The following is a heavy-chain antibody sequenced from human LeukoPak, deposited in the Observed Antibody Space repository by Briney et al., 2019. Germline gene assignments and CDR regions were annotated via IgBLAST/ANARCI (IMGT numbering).Heavy chain of an antibody. V-gene: IGHV3-7*01. CDR1: GFTFSSYW. CDR3: ARDQDYDILTGPYYFDY. Sequence: PGGSLRLSCAASGFTFSSYWMSWVRQAPGKGLEWVANIKQDGSEKYYVDSVKGRFTISRDNAKNSLYLQMNSLRAEDTAVYYCARDQDYDILTGPYYFDYWGQGTLVTVSS. CDR2: IKQDGSEK. D-gene: IGHD3-9*01. J-gene: IGHJ4*02.